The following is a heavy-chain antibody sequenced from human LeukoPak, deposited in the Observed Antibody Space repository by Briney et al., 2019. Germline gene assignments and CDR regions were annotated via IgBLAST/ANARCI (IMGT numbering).Heavy chain of an antibody. J-gene: IGHJ4*02. CDR2: ISSSGSTI. CDR3: AREDGDYGGVDY. CDR1: GFTFSSYE. V-gene: IGHV3-48*03. D-gene: IGHD4-17*01. Sequence: GGSLRLSCAASGFTFSSYEMNWVRQAPGKGLEWVSYISSSGSTIYYADSVKGRFTISRDNAKNSLYLQMNSLRAEDTAVYYCAREDGDYGGVDYWGQGTLVTVSS.